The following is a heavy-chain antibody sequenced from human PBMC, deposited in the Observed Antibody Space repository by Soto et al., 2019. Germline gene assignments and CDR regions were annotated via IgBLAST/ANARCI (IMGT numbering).Heavy chain of an antibody. CDR3: ARGPFRPSAMDV. Sequence: ASVKVSCKTSGDNFKKNVFTWVRQAPGQGLEWMGGTVPALGKTHYIEKFQGRVTITVDDATRTVYMEVRDLTSEDTAIYYCARGPFRPSAMDVWGQGTTVTVSS. CDR2: TVPALGKT. D-gene: IGHD3-10*01. J-gene: IGHJ6*02. V-gene: IGHV1-69*10. CDR1: GDNFKKNV.